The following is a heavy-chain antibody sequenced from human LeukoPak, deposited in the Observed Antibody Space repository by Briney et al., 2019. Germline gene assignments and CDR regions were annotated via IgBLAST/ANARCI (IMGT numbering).Heavy chain of an antibody. CDR3: ARETCSGGSCYWDHYYYYMDV. Sequence: GGSLRLSCAASGFTFSNFNMNWVRQAPGKGLEWVSCISSSGYSIYYADSVKGRFTISRDNAKNSLYLQMNSLRAEDTAVYYCARETCSGGSCYWDHYYYYMDVWGKGTTVTISS. J-gene: IGHJ6*03. D-gene: IGHD2-15*01. CDR2: ISSSGYSI. CDR1: GFTFSNFN. V-gene: IGHV3-21*01.